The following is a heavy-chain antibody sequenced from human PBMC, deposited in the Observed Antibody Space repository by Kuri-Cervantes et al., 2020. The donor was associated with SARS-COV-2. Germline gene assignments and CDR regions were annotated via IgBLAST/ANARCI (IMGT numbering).Heavy chain of an antibody. V-gene: IGHV3-7*01. CDR1: GFTFSSYW. Sequence: GESLKISCAASGFTFSSYWMSWVRQAPGKGLEWVANITQDGSEKYYVDSVKGRFTISRDNAKNSLYMQMNSLRAEDTAVYYCTRDVVHDFWSGYENWFDPWGQGTLVTVSS. CDR3: TRDVVHDFWSGYENWFDP. D-gene: IGHD3-3*01. J-gene: IGHJ5*02. CDR2: ITQDGSEK.